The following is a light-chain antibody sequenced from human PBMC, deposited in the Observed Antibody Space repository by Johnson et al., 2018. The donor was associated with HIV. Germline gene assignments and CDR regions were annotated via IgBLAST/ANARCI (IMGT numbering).Light chain of an antibody. Sequence: QSVLTQPPSVSAAPGQKVTIYCSGSSYNIGNNYVSWYQQLPGTAPKLLIYENNKRPSGIPDRFSGSKSGTSATLGITGLQTGDEADYYCGTWDSSLSAYVFGTGTKVTVL. CDR2: ENN. J-gene: IGLJ1*01. V-gene: IGLV1-51*02. CDR3: GTWDSSLSAYV. CDR1: SYNIGNNY.